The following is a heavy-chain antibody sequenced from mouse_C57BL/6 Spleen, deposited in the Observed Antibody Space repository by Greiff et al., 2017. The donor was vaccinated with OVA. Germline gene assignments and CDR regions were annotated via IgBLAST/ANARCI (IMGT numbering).Heavy chain of an antibody. Sequence: EVQLQQSGPELVKPGASVKIPCKASGYTFTDYNMDWVKQSHGKSLEWIGDINPNNGGTIYNQKFKGKATLTVDKSSSTAYMELRSLTSEDTAVYYCARSHYDGSSPWYFDVWGTGTTVTVSS. J-gene: IGHJ1*03. CDR3: ARSHYDGSSPWYFDV. D-gene: IGHD1-1*01. V-gene: IGHV1-18*01. CDR2: INPNNGGT. CDR1: GYTFTDYN.